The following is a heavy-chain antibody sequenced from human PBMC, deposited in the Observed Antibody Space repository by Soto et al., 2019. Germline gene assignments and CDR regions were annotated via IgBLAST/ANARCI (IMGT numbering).Heavy chain of an antibody. CDR1: GFTFSSYA. CDR3: AKDAGNTGKYYFDY. CDR2: ISGSGGTT. Sequence: LRLSCAASGFTFSSYAMSWVRQAPGKGLEWVSAISGSGGTTYYADSVKGRFTISRDNSKNTLYLQMNSLRAEDTAVYYCAKDAGNTGKYYFDYWGQGTLVTVSS. J-gene: IGHJ4*02. V-gene: IGHV3-23*01. D-gene: IGHD1-1*01.